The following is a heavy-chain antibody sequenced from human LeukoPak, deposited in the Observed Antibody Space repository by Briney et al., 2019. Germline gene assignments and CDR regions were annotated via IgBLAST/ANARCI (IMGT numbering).Heavy chain of an antibody. D-gene: IGHD3-10*01. Sequence: SETLSLXCTVSGGSISSSSYYWGWIRQPPEKGLEWIGSTYYSGITYYNPSLKSRVTISVDTSKNQFSLKLSSVTAADTAVYYCARHPGGLLWFGELLSFDYWGQGTLVTVPS. V-gene: IGHV4-39*01. J-gene: IGHJ4*02. CDR1: GGSISSSSYY. CDR2: TYYSGIT. CDR3: ARHPGGLLWFGELLSFDY.